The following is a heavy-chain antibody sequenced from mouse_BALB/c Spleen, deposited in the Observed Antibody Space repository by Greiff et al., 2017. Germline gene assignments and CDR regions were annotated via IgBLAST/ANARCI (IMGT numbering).Heavy chain of an antibody. D-gene: IGHD1-1*01. Sequence: QVQLKQSGPDLVAPSQSLSITCTVSGFSLTSYGVHWVRQPPGKGLEWLVVIWSDGSTTYNSALKSRLSISKDNSKSQVFLKMNSLQTDDTAMYYCARQGGYYYGSRGAMDYWGQGTSVTVSS. V-gene: IGHV2-6-2*01. CDR3: ARQGGYYYGSRGAMDY. CDR1: GFSLTSYG. CDR2: IWSDGST. J-gene: IGHJ4*01.